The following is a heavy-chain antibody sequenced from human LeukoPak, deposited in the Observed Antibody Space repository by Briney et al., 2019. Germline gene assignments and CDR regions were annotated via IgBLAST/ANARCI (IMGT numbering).Heavy chain of an antibody. CDR1: GGSISGSSYY. CDR3: ARMSILTGYHFDY. Sequence: ASETLSLTCTVSGGSISGSSYYWGRIRQPPWKGLEWIGSIYYSGSTYYNPSLKSRLTISVDTSKNHFSLKLRSVTAADTAVYYCARMSILTGYHFDYWGQGTLVTVSS. V-gene: IGHV4-39*02. D-gene: IGHD3-9*01. CDR2: IYYSGST. J-gene: IGHJ4*02.